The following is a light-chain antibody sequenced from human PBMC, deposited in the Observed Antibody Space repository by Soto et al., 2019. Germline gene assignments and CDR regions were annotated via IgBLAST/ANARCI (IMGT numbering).Light chain of an antibody. CDR1: SSNIGSNS. V-gene: IGLV1-44*01. CDR3: SAWDDSPNGVV. CDR2: KND. J-gene: IGLJ3*02. Sequence: QSVLTQPPSASGTPGQRVTISCSGRSSNIGSNSVNWYQQLPGTAPKLLIYKNDRRPSGVPDRFSGSRSGTSASLAISGLQSEDEADYYCSAWDDSPNGVVFGGGTKLTVL.